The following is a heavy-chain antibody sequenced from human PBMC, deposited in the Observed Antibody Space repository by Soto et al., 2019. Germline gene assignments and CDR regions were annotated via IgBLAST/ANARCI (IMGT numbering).Heavy chain of an antibody. CDR1: GFTFSSFA. J-gene: IGHJ4*02. D-gene: IGHD1-26*01. V-gene: IGHV3-23*01. CDR2: ISSSGGTT. Sequence: AGGSLRLSCAVSGFTFSSFAMSWVRQAPGKGLEWVSVISSSGGTTYYADSVKGRFTISRDNSKNTLYLQMNSLRAEDTAVYYCARRGSGSYYDYWGQGTLVTVSS. CDR3: ARRGSGSYYDY.